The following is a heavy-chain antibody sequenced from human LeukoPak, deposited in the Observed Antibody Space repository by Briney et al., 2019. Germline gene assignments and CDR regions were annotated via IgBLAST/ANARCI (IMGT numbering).Heavy chain of an antibody. Sequence: GGSLRLSCAASGFTFSNYAMSWVRQAPGKGLEWVSGISGSGGSTSYADSVKGRFTISRDNSKNTLYLQMNSLRGDDTAVYYCAKDGRSELYYFDSSEHYWGQGTLVTVSS. CDR2: ISGSGGST. CDR1: GFTFSNYA. V-gene: IGHV3-23*01. J-gene: IGHJ4*02. CDR3: AKDGRSELYYFDSSEHY. D-gene: IGHD3-22*01.